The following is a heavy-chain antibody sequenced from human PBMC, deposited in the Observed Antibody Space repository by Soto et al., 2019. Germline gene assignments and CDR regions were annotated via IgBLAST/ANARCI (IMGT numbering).Heavy chain of an antibody. Sequence: GPSVKVSCKASGGTFSSYAINWVRQAPGQGLEWMGGIIPIFGTANYAQKFQGRVTITADESTSTAYMELSSLRSEDTAVYYCASVVAATHEVGPWGQGTLVTVSS. CDR3: ASVVAATHEVGP. D-gene: IGHD2-15*01. J-gene: IGHJ5*02. V-gene: IGHV1-69*13. CDR2: IIPIFGTA. CDR1: GGTFSSYA.